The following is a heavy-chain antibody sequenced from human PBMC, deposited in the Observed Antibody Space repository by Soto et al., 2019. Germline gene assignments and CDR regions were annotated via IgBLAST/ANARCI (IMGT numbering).Heavy chain of an antibody. D-gene: IGHD2-15*01. Sequence: QVQLVESGGGVVQPGRSLRLSCAASGFTFSSYGMYWVRQAPGKGLEWVAVISYDGSNKYYADSVKGRFTISRDNSKNTLYLQMNSLRAEDTAVYYCASGWSSLDYWGQGTLVTVSS. CDR1: GFTFSSYG. J-gene: IGHJ4*02. CDR2: ISYDGSNK. V-gene: IGHV3-30*03. CDR3: ASGWSSLDY.